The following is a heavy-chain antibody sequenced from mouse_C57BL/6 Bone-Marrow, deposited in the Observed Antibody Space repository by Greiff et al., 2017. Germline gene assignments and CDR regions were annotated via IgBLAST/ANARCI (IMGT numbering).Heavy chain of an antibody. Sequence: QVQLKESGAELARPGASVKLSCKASGYTFTSYGISWVKQRTGQGLEWIGVIYPRSGNTYYNEKFKGKATLTADKSSSTAYMELRSLTSEDSAVYVCARGGLLRRGFAYWGQGTLVTVSA. CDR3: ARGGLLRRGFAY. CDR2: IYPRSGNT. D-gene: IGHD1-1*01. V-gene: IGHV1-81*01. CDR1: GYTFTSYG. J-gene: IGHJ3*01.